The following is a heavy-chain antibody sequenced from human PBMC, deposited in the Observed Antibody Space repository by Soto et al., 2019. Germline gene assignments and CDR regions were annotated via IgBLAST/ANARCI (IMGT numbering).Heavy chain of an antibody. Sequence: QVQLVQSGAEVKKPGASVTVSCKTSGYTFSNYGINWVRQAPGQGLEWMGWISGYNGNTNYAQTVQGRVTMTTDTSTGTVYMELRRLQSDDTAIYYCSRFIMVGGWFDPNYYHGMDVWGQGTTVTVSS. CDR1: GYTFSNYG. D-gene: IGHD6-19*01. CDR2: ISGYNGNT. CDR3: SRFIMVGGWFDPNYYHGMDV. J-gene: IGHJ6*02. V-gene: IGHV1-18*01.